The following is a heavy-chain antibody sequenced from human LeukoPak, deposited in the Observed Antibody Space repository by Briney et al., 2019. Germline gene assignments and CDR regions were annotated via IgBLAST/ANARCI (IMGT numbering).Heavy chain of an antibody. V-gene: IGHV4-4*02. J-gene: IGHJ5*02. CDR3: ASRPGVSGPS. D-gene: IGHD6-25*01. CDR1: GISNKYW. CDR2: IHDSGTT. Sequence: SETLSLTCAVSGISNKYWWTWVRQPPGKGLEWIGEIHDSGTTNYNTSLRSRVIISLDTSKNQLSLKLNSMTAADTAVYYCASRPGVSGPSWGQGALVTVSS.